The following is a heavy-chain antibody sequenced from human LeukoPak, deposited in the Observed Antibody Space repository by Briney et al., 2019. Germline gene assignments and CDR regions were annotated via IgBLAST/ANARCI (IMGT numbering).Heavy chain of an antibody. J-gene: IGHJ4*02. CDR1: GYTFTSYD. D-gene: IGHD5-18*01. CDR2: MNPNSGNT. Sequence: ASVKVSCTAAGYTFTSYDINWVRQATGQGLEWRGWMNPNSGNTGYAQKFQGRVTMTRNTSISTAYMELSSLRSEYTAVYYCARGGGYSYGYAMDYWGQGTLVTVSS. V-gene: IGHV1-8*01. CDR3: ARGGGYSYGYAMDY.